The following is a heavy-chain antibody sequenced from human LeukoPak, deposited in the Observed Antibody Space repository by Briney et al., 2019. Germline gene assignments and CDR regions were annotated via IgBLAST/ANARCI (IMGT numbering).Heavy chain of an antibody. V-gene: IGHV3-30*14. CDR1: EFTFSSYA. CDR3: ARGGWYYYGSGSPDAFDI. CDR2: ISYDGSNK. Sequence: GRSLRLSCAASEFTFSSYAMHWVRQAPGKGLEWVAVISYDGSNKYYADSVKGRFTISGDNSENTLSLQMNSLRAEDTAVYYCARGGWYYYGSGSPDAFDIWGQGTMVTVSS. D-gene: IGHD3-10*01. J-gene: IGHJ3*02.